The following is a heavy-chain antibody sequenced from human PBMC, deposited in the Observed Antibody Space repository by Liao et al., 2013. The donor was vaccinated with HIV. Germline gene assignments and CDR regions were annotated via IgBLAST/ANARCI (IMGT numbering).Heavy chain of an antibody. D-gene: IGHD2-2*02. J-gene: IGHJ5*02. V-gene: IGHV4-4*07. Sequence: QVQLQESGPGLVKPSETLSLTCTVSGAFISTYYWSWIRQPAGKGLEWIGRIYTSGRTNYNPSLRSRVTMSVDTSKNQFSLRLSSVTAADTAVYYCARHRTYCSSSSCYMFDLWGQGALVTVSS. CDR2: IYTSGRT. CDR3: ARHRTYCSSSSCYMFDL. CDR1: GAFISTYY.